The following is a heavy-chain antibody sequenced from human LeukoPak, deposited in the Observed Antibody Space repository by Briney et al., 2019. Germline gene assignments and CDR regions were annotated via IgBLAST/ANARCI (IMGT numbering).Heavy chain of an antibody. CDR1: VYTFTGYY. CDR2: INPNSGGT. CDR3: ARDVGYYDSSGSPAYAFDI. D-gene: IGHD3-22*01. V-gene: IGHV1-2*02. J-gene: IGHJ3*02. Sequence: ASVKVSCKASVYTFTGYYMHWVRQAPGQGLEWMGWINPNSGGTNYAQKFQGRVTMTRDTSISTAYMELSRLRSDDTAVYYCARDVGYYDSSGSPAYAFDIWGQGTMVTVSS.